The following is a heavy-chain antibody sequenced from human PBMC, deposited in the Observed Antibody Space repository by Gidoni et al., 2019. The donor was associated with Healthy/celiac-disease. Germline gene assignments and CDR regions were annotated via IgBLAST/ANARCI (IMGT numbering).Heavy chain of an antibody. J-gene: IGHJ4*02. CDR3: AVTSGPGGFDY. D-gene: IGHD6-19*01. Sequence: QVQLQQWGAGLLKPSETLSLTCAVSGGSFSGYYWSWIRQPPGKGLEWIGEINHSGSTNYNPSLKSRVTISVDTSKNQFSLKLSSVTAADTAVYYCAVTSGPGGFDYWGQGTLVTVSS. CDR1: GGSFSGYY. CDR2: INHSGST. V-gene: IGHV4-34*01.